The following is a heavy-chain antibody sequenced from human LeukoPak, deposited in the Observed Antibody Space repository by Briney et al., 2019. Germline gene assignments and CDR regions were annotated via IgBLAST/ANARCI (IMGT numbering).Heavy chain of an antibody. J-gene: IGHJ4*02. CDR2: IYHSRST. V-gene: IGHV4-38-2*01. D-gene: IGHD5-18*01. CDR1: GYSISSGYY. Sequence: SETLSLTCAVSGYSISSGYYWGWIRLPPGKGLEWIGSIYHSRSTYYNPSLKSRVTISVDTSKNQFYLKLSSVTAADTAVYYCASQSVTDFDYWGQGTLVTVSS. CDR3: ASQSVTDFDY.